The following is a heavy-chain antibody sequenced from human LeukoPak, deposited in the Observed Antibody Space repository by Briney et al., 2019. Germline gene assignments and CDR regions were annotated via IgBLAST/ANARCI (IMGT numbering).Heavy chain of an antibody. CDR3: ARGYDISRHYYGMDV. CDR1: GGSIRSGSYY. J-gene: IGHJ6*04. D-gene: IGHD3-9*01. CDR2: IYTSGST. V-gene: IGHV4-61*02. Sequence: SQTLSLTCTVSGGSIRSGSYYWSWIRQPAGKGLEWIGRIYTSGSTNYNPSLKSRVTISVDTSKNQFSLKLSSVTAADTAVYYCARGYDISRHYYGMDVWGKGTTVTVSS.